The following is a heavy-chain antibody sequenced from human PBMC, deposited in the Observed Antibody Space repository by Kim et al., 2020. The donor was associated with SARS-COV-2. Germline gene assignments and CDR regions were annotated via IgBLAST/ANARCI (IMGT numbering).Heavy chain of an antibody. V-gene: IGHV4-34*01. J-gene: IGHJ4*02. CDR2: INHSGST. CDR3: ARGVRVYYDFWSGYYHDY. CDR1: GGSFSGYY. D-gene: IGHD3-3*01. Sequence: SETLSLTCAVYGGSFSGYYWSWIRQPPGKGLEWIGEINHSGSTNYNPSLKSRVTISVDTSKNQFSLKLSSVTAADTAVYYCARGVRVYYDFWSGYYHDYWGQGTLVTVSS.